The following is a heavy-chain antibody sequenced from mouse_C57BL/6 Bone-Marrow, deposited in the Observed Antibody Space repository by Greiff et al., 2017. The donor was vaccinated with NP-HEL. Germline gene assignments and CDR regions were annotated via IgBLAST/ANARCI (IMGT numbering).Heavy chain of an antibody. CDR3: AREGGLRRRTYAMDY. J-gene: IGHJ4*01. CDR1: GFTFSDYY. CDR2: INYDGSST. Sequence: VQLMESEGGLVQPGSSMKLSCTTSGFTFSDYYMAWVRQVPEKGLDWVANINYDGSSTYYLDSLKSRFIISRDNAKNILYLQMSSLKSEDTATYYCAREGGLRRRTYAMDYWGQGTSVTVSS. D-gene: IGHD2-4*01. V-gene: IGHV5-16*01.